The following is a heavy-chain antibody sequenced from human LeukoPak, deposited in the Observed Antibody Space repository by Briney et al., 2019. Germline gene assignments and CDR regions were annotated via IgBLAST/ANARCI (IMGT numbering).Heavy chain of an antibody. CDR2: ISWSSGTV. J-gene: IGHJ4*02. V-gene: IGHV3-9*01. CDR3: ARANSSSATRNFFDY. Sequence: GTSLRLSCAASGFAFDNYAMHWVRQGPGRGLEWVSDISWSSGTVDNADPVKGRFIISRDNAKNPLYLEMKDLRTEDTAFYYCARANSSSATRNFFDYWGQGTLVTVSS. CDR1: GFAFDNYA. D-gene: IGHD2/OR15-2a*01.